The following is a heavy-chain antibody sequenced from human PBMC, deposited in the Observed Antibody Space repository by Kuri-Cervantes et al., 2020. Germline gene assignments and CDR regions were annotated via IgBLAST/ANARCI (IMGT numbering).Heavy chain of an antibody. D-gene: IGHD3-3*01. Sequence: SQTLSLTCAVYGGSFSGYYWSWIRQPPGKGLEWIGEINHSGSTSYNPSLKSRVTISIDTSKKQFSLNLNSVTAADTAVYYCARGGFGVGHKRRYYYMDVWGKGTTVTVSS. J-gene: IGHJ6*03. V-gene: IGHV4-34*01. CDR1: GGSFSGYY. CDR2: INHSGST. CDR3: ARGGFGVGHKRRYYYMDV.